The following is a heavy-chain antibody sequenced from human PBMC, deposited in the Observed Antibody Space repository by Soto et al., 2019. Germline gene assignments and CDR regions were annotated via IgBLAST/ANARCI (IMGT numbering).Heavy chain of an antibody. CDR2: IRSKAYGGTT. V-gene: IGHV3-49*03. J-gene: IGHJ4*02. D-gene: IGHD2-15*01. CDR3: TRVAGICSGGSCYSPPFDY. CDR1: GFTFGDYA. Sequence: LRLSCTASGFTFGDYAMSWFRQAPGKGLEWVGFIRSKAYGGTTEYAASVKGRFTISRDDSKSIAYLQMNSLKTEDTAVYYCTRVAGICSGGSCYSPPFDYWGQGTLVTVSS.